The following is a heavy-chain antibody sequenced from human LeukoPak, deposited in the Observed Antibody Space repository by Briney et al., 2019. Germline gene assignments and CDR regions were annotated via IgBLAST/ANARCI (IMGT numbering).Heavy chain of an antibody. CDR3: ARVRSVAVPAATYYYYYYGMDV. J-gene: IGHJ6*02. CDR1: GGSFSGYY. D-gene: IGHD2-2*01. CDR2: INHSGST. Sequence: SETLSLTCAVYGGSFSGYYWSWIRQPPGKGLEWIGEINHSGSTNYNPSLKSRVTISVDTSKNQFSLKLSSVTAADTAVYYCARVRSVAVPAATYYYYYYGMDVWGQGTTVTVSS. V-gene: IGHV4-34*01.